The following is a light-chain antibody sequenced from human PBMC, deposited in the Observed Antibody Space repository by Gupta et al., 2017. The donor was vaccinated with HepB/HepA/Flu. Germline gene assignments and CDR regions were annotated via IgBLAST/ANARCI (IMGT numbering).Light chain of an antibody. J-gene: IGKJ2*04. CDR2: RAS. Sequence: DGQMTQSPSPLSLSLGDRVTITCRASQSISNWLAWYQQKPGKAPKLLIYRASSLESGVPSRFSGSGSGTEFTLTISSLQPDDFATYYCQQYDNYSSSFGQGTKLEMK. CDR1: QSISNW. CDR3: QQYDNYSSS. V-gene: IGKV1-5*03.